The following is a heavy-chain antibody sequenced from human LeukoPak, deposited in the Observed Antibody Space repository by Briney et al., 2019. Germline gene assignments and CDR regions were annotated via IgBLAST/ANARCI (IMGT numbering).Heavy chain of an antibody. D-gene: IGHD3-3*01. CDR1: GGSISSGDYY. CDR3: ARRNYDFWSGYPPANWFDP. V-gene: IGHV4-61*08. J-gene: IGHJ5*02. CDR2: IYYSGST. Sequence: PSETLSLTCTVSGGSISSGDYYWSWIRQPPGKGLEWIGCIYYSGSTNYNPSLKSRVTISVDTSKNQFSLKLSSVTAADTAVYYCARRNYDFWSGYPPANWFDPWGQGTLVTVSS.